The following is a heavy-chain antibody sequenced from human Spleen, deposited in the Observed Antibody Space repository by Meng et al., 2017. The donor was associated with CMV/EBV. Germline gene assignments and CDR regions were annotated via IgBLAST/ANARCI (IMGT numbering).Heavy chain of an antibody. CDR3: ARRVPAATFDY. J-gene: IGHJ4*02. CDR1: GGSVSSVSNY. D-gene: IGHD2-2*01. V-gene: IGHV4-61*01. Sequence: SETLSLTCTVSGGSVSSVSNYWSWIRQPPGKGLEWIGYIYYSGSTNYNPSLKSRVTISLDTSKNQFSLKLSSVIAADTAVYYCARRVPAATFDYWGQGTLVTVSS. CDR2: IYYSGST.